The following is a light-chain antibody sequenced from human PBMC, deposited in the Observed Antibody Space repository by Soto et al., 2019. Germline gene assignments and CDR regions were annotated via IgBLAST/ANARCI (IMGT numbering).Light chain of an antibody. V-gene: IGKV3-15*01. CDR2: GAS. CDR1: QSVSSN. CDR3: QQYNNWPRT. J-gene: IGKJ1*01. Sequence: EIVMTQSQDTLAVSPGEGATLSCRASQSVSSNLAWYQQKPGQAPRLLIYGASTRATGIPARFSGSGSGTEFTLTISSLQSEDFAVYYCQQYNNWPRTFGQGTKVDIK.